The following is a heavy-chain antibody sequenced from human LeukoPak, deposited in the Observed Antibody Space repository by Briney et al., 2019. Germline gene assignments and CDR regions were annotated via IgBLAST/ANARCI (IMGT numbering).Heavy chain of an antibody. V-gene: IGHV3-20*04. J-gene: IGHJ3*02. Sequence: GGSFGLYCTASGVAYGKCGMRWGRQALRKRLEWVSSINWNGGSIRYADSVKGRFTISRDNSKNTLYLQMNSLRAEDTAVYYCAKDITAMADLFAFDIWGQGTMVTVAS. CDR3: AKDITAMADLFAFDI. D-gene: IGHD5-18*01. CDR1: GVAYGKCG. CDR2: INWNGGSI.